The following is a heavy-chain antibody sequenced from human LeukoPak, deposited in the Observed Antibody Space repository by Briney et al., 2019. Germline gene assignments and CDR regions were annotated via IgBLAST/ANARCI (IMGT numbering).Heavy chain of an antibody. J-gene: IGHJ4*02. V-gene: IGHV3-23*01. CDR2: ISGSGGGT. CDR1: GFTFSRYA. Sequence: GGSLRLSCAGSGFTFSRYALSWVRQAPGKGLEWVSAISGSGGGTDDADSVKGRFTISRDNSKNTVYLQMNSLRVEDTAIYYCASAGSIDYWGQGTLVTVSS. CDR3: ASAGSIDY.